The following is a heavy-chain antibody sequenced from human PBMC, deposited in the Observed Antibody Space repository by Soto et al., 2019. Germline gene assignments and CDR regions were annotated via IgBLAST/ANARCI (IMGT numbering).Heavy chain of an antibody. V-gene: IGHV4-59*01. D-gene: IGHD6-13*01. CDR1: GGYISSYY. CDR2: IYYSGST. J-gene: IGHJ5*02. Sequence: SQTRSLTCTVSGGYISSYYWSWIRQPKEKGLEWIGYIYYSGSTNYNPSLKSRVTISVDTSKNQFSLKLSSVTAADTAVYYCARVGNGIAADGSWFDPWGQGTLVTVSS. CDR3: ARVGNGIAADGSWFDP.